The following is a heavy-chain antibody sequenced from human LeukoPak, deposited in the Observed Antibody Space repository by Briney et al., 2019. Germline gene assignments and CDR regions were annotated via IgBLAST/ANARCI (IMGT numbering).Heavy chain of an antibody. CDR2: ISSSGSTI. J-gene: IGHJ4*02. D-gene: IGHD5-18*01. CDR1: GFTFGSYE. CDR3: ARVTRGYSYGVDY. Sequence: QTGGSLRLSCAASGFTFGSYEMNWVRQAPGKGLEWVSYISSSGSTIYHADSVKGRFTISRDNAKNSLYLQMNSLRAEDTAVYYCARVTRGYSYGVDYWGQGTLVTVSS. V-gene: IGHV3-48*03.